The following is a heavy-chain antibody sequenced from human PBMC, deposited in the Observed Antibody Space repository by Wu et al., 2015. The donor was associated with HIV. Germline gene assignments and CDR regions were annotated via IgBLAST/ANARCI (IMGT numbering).Heavy chain of an antibody. D-gene: IGHD3-10*01. J-gene: IGHJ5*02. Sequence: QVQLVQSGAEVKKPGASVKVSCKASGYTFTSYDINWVRQATGQGLEWMGWMNPNSGNTGYAQKFQGRVTMTRNTSISTAYMELSSLRSEDTAVYYCARAWISVVRGVIILNWFDPWGQGTLVTVSS. CDR3: ARAWISVVRGVIILNWFDP. V-gene: IGHV1-8*01. CDR2: MNPNSGNT. CDR1: GYTFTSYD.